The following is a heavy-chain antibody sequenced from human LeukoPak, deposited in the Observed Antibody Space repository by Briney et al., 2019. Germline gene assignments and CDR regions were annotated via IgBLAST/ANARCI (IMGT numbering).Heavy chain of an antibody. D-gene: IGHD2-2*01. V-gene: IGHV4-4*07. CDR1: GGSISSYY. CDR2: IYTSGST. J-gene: IGHJ4*02. CDR3: ARDQAYSPSRAYCSSTSCRPYYFDY. Sequence: SETLSLTCTVSGGSISSYYWSWIRRPAGKGLEWIGRIYTSGSTNYNPSLKSRVTMSVDTSKNQFSLKLSSVTAADTDVYYCARDQAYSPSRAYCSSTSCRPYYFDYWGQGTLVTVSS.